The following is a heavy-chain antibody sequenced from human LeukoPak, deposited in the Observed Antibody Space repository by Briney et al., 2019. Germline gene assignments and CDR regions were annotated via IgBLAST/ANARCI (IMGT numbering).Heavy chain of an antibody. CDR1: GGSTSSYY. D-gene: IGHD3-3*01. V-gene: IGHV4-4*07. CDR2: IYTSGST. J-gene: IGHJ6*03. CDR3: ARGWGLAWSGYSRRTENYMDV. Sequence: SETLSLTCTVSGGSTSSYYWSWIRQPAGKGLEWIGRIYTSGSTNYNPSLKSRVTISVDKSKNQFSLKLSSVTAADTAVYYCARGWGLAWSGYSRRTENYMDVWGKGTTVTVSS.